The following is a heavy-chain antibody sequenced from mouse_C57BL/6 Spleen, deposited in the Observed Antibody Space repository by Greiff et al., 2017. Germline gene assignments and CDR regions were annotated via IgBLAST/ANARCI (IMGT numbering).Heavy chain of an antibody. CDR2: ISDGGSYT. CDR3: ARESSGFDY. Sequence: EVQRVESGGGLVKPGGSLKLSCAASGFTFSSYAMSWVRQTPEKRLEWVATISDGGSYTYYPDNVKGRFTISRDNAKNNLYLQMSHLKSEDTAMYYCARESSGFDYWGQGTTLTVSS. V-gene: IGHV5-4*01. J-gene: IGHJ2*01. D-gene: IGHD3-2*02. CDR1: GFTFSSYA.